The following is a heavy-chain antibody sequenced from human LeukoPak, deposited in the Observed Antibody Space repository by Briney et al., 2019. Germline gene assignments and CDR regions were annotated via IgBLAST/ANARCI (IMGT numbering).Heavy chain of an antibody. CDR1: GDSISSYY. V-gene: IGHV4-59*01. CDR2: IYYIGST. J-gene: IGHJ3*02. Sequence: KPSETLSLTCTVSGDSISSYYWSWIRQPPGKGLEWIGYIYYIGSTNYNPSLKSRVTISLDTSKNQFSLKLSSVTAAYTAVYYCARDYAFDIWGQGTLVTVSS. CDR3: ARDYAFDI.